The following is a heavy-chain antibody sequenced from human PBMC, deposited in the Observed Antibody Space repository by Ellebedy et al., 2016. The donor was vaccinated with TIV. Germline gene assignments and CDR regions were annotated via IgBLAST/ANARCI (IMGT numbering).Heavy chain of an antibody. D-gene: IGHD3-3*01. CDR3: ASGYDFWSGYMAAGFDP. CDR1: GFTFTTFW. J-gene: IGHJ5*02. Sequence: GESLKISCAASGFTFTTFWMSWVRQAPGKGLEWVGNINQDGSEKCYGDSVKGRFTISRDNAKNSVYLQMNSLRAEDTAVYYCASGYDFWSGYMAAGFDPWGQGTLVTVSS. V-gene: IGHV3-7*02. CDR2: INQDGSEK.